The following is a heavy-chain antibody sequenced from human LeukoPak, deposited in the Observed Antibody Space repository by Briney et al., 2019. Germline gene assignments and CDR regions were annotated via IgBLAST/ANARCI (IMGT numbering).Heavy chain of an antibody. D-gene: IGHD3-22*01. V-gene: IGHV3-21*01. CDR1: GFTFSNYS. Sequence: GSLRLSCAASGFTFSNYSMSWVRQAPGKGLEWVSSIRSSSSYIYDADAVKGRFTISRDNAKNSPYLQMNGLRAEDTAVYYCAKHYYDGSIYGSSDFDHWGQGTLVTVSS. CDR2: IRSSSSYI. J-gene: IGHJ4*02. CDR3: AKHYYDGSIYGSSDFDH.